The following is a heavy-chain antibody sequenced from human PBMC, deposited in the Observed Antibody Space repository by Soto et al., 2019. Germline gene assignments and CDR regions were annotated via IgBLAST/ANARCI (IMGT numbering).Heavy chain of an antibody. V-gene: IGHV3-48*02. J-gene: IGHJ5*02. Sequence: EVQLVESGGGLVQPGGSLRLSCAASGFTFSSYSMNWVRQAPGKGLEWVSYISSSSSTIYYADSVKGRFTISRDNAKNSLYLQMNSLRDEDTAVYYWSRVRSSMNSDWFDPWGQGTLVTVSS. CDR3: SRVRSSMNSDWFDP. CDR2: ISSSSSTI. CDR1: GFTFSSYS. D-gene: IGHD6-13*01.